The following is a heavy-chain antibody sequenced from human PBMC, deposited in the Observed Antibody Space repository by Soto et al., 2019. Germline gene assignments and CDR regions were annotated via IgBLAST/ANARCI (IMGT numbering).Heavy chain of an antibody. CDR3: ARSPGLIAAAGIYYFDY. V-gene: IGHV4-59*01. D-gene: IGHD6-13*01. Sequence: SETLSLTCTVSGGSISSYYWSWIRQPPGKGLEWIGYIYYSGSTNYNPSLKSRVTISVDTSKNQFSLKLSSVTAADTAVYYCARSPGLIAAAGIYYFDYWGQGTLVTVSS. J-gene: IGHJ4*02. CDR2: IYYSGST. CDR1: GGSISSYY.